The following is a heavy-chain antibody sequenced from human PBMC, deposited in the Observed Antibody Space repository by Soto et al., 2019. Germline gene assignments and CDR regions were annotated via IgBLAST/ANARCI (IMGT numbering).Heavy chain of an antibody. CDR1: GYRFTTYL. Sequence: PGASPKISCQSSGYRFTTYLSVLVRPLPGKGLEWMGIIYPGDSDTRYSPSFQGQVTISADKSISTAYLQWSSLEASDTAMYYCARVTVIPNVWFDPWGQGTLVTVSS. CDR2: IYPGDSDT. J-gene: IGHJ5*02. CDR3: ARVTVIPNVWFDP. D-gene: IGHD2-21*02. V-gene: IGHV5-51*01.